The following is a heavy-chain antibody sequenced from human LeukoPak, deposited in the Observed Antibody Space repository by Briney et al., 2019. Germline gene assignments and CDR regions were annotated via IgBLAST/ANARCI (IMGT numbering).Heavy chain of an antibody. Sequence: GGSLRLSCAASGFTFSSYAMSWVRQAPGKGLEWVAVIWYDGSNKYYADSVKGRFTISRDNSKNTLYLQMNSLRAEDTAVYYCAREGYGDYAHDAFDIWGQGTMVTVSS. D-gene: IGHD4-17*01. CDR1: GFTFSSYA. J-gene: IGHJ3*02. CDR3: AREGYGDYAHDAFDI. CDR2: IWYDGSNK. V-gene: IGHV3-33*08.